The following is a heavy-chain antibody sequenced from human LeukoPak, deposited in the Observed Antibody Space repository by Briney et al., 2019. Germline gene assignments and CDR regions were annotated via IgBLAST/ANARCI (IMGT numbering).Heavy chain of an antibody. CDR3: ARGSRDYGDY. CDR1: GGSFSGYY. D-gene: IGHD4-17*01. J-gene: IGHJ4*02. Sequence: SETLSLTCAVYGGSFSGYYWSWIRQPAGKGLEWIGRIYTSGSTNYNPSLKSRVTISVDTSKNQFSLKLSSVTAADTAVYYCARGSRDYGDYWGQGTLVTVSS. CDR2: IYTSGST. V-gene: IGHV4-59*10.